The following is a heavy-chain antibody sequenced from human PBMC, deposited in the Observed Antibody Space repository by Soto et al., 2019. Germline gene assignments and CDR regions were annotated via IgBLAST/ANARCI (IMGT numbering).Heavy chain of an antibody. D-gene: IGHD6-19*01. J-gene: IGHJ4*02. Sequence: GGSLRLSCAASGFTFSSYAMHWVRQAPGKGLEWVAVISYDGSNKYYADSVKGRFTISRDNSKNTLYLQMNSLRAEDTAVYYCARDGGWLAPAGLGLTIWGQGTLVTVSS. CDR2: ISYDGSNK. V-gene: IGHV3-30-3*01. CDR1: GFTFSSYA. CDR3: ARDGGWLAPAGLGLTI.